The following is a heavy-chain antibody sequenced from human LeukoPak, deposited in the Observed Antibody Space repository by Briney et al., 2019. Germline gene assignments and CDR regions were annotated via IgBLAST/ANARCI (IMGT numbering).Heavy chain of an antibody. CDR1: GFTVSSNY. J-gene: IGHJ1*01. D-gene: IGHD3-10*01. Sequence: PGGSLRLSCAASGFTVSSNYMSWVRQAPGKGLEWVSVIYSGGSTYYADSVKGRFTISRDNSKNTLYLQMNSLRAEDTAVYYCARGYGSGSYYNEYFQHWGQGTLVTVPS. CDR3: ARGYGSGSYYNEYFQH. CDR2: IYSGGST. V-gene: IGHV3-66*01.